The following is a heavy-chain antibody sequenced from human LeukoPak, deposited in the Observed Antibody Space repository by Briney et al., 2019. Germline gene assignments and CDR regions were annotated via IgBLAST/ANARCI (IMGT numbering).Heavy chain of an antibody. V-gene: IGHV3-23*01. CDR2: ISGSGGST. J-gene: IGHJ6*02. CDR1: GFTFSSYA. CDR3: AKDLGYCSGGSCYSNSYYYGMDV. D-gene: IGHD2-15*01. Sequence: GGSLRLSCAASGFTFSSYAMSWVRQAPGKGLEWVSAISGSGGSTYYADSVKGRFTISRDNSKNTLYLQMNSLRAEDTAVYYCAKDLGYCSGGSCYSNSYYYGMDVWGQGTMVTVSS.